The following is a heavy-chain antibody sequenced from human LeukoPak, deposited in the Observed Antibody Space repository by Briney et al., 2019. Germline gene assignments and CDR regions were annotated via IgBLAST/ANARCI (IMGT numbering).Heavy chain of an antibody. CDR3: ARARTLSSLFDY. CDR2: LYSGGNT. CDR1: GDSISGSSDY. Sequence: PSETLSLTCTVSGDSISGSSDYWGWIRQPPGKGLDWIGSLYSGGNTYYNPSLESRLTMSVDTSKNQFSLKVRSVTAADTAVYYCARARTLSSLFDYWGQGTLVTVSS. D-gene: IGHD2/OR15-2a*01. J-gene: IGHJ4*02. V-gene: IGHV4-39*07.